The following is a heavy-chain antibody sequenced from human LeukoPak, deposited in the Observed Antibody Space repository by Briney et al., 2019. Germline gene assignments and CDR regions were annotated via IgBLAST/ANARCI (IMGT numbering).Heavy chain of an antibody. Sequence: GRSLRLSCAASGFTFSDYVMHWVRQAPGKGLEWVAFISYDGTNKDHADSVKGRFTISRDNSKNTLYLKMNSLRGEDTAVYYCARGYCSSTSCYHYFDYCGQGALVTVSS. D-gene: IGHD2-2*01. CDR2: ISYDGTNK. J-gene: IGHJ4*02. V-gene: IGHV3-30*01. CDR1: GFTFSDYV. CDR3: ARGYCSSTSCYHYFDY.